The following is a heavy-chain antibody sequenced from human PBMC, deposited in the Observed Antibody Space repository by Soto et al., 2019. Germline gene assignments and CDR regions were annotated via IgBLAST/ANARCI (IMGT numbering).Heavy chain of an antibody. Sequence: QVQLVQSGTEAKTPGASVKVSCHASRYTFTNYRINWVRQAPGQGLDWMAWISAYNGKTHHAPFVQDRVTMTTDTSTRTAYMELTSLRSDDAAVYYSARGGWSYGPGPFDLWGQGTMVTVSS. D-gene: IGHD1-26*01. V-gene: IGHV1-18*04. CDR1: RYTFTNYR. CDR3: ARGGWSYGPGPFDL. J-gene: IGHJ3*01. CDR2: ISAYNGKT.